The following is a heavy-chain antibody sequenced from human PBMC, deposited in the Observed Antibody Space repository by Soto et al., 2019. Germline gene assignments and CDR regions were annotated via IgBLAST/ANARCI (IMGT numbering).Heavy chain of an antibody. V-gene: IGHV3-21*01. J-gene: IGHJ4*02. CDR2: ISSNTNYI. CDR3: ARESEDLTSNFDY. Sequence: EVQLVESGGGLVKPGGSLRLSCAASGFTFTRYSMNWVRQAPWKGLEWVSSISSNTNYIYYADSMKGRFTVSRDNAKNSVYLDMKSLSAEDTAVYYCARESEDLTSNFDYWGQGTLVTVSS. CDR1: GFTFTRYS.